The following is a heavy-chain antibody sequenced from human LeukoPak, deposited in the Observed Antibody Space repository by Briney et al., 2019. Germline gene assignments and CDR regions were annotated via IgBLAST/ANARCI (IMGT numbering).Heavy chain of an antibody. CDR1: GYTITGYY. CDR3: ARVSSPLGYCSGGSCALQH. D-gene: IGHD2-15*01. Sequence: ASVKVSCKASGYTITGYYMHWVRQAPGQGLEWMGWINPNSGGTNYAQKFQGWLTMTRDTSISTAYMELSRLRSDDTAVYYCARVSSPLGYCSGGSCALQHWGQCTLVTVSS. V-gene: IGHV1-2*04. CDR2: INPNSGGT. J-gene: IGHJ1*01.